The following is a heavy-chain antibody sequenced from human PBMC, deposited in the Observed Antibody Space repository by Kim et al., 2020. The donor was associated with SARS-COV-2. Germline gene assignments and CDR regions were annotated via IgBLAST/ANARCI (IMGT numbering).Heavy chain of an antibody. J-gene: IGHJ4*02. Sequence: GGSLRLSCAASGFTFSDYYMSWIRQAPGKGLEWVSYISDSGSTKYHADSVKGRFTISRDNAKNTLFLQMNSLRAEDTAVYYCARHKSGTTSGGGWGRGTLVTVSS. CDR1: GFTFSDYY. V-gene: IGHV3-11*01. CDR3: ARHKSGTTSGGG. D-gene: IGHD1-1*01. CDR2: ISDSGSTK.